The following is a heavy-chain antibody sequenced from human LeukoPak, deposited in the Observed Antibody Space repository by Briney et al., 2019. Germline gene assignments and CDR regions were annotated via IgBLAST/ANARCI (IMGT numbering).Heavy chain of an antibody. CDR3: ARVVAVAGILSFDY. Sequence: SETLSLTCTVSGGSISSYYWSWIRQPPGNGLEWIGYIYYSGSTNYNPSLKSRVTISIDTSKNQFSLNLSSVTAADTAVYYCARVVAVAGILSFDYWGQGTLVTVSS. V-gene: IGHV4-59*01. CDR1: GGSISSYY. D-gene: IGHD6-19*01. J-gene: IGHJ4*02. CDR2: IYYSGST.